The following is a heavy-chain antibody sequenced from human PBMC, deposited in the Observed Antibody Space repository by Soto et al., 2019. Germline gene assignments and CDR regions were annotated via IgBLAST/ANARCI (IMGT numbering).Heavy chain of an antibody. Sequence: QVQLVESGGGVVQPGRSLRLSCAASGFTFSSYAMHWVRQAPGKGLEWVAVISYDGSNKYYADSVKGRFTISRDNSKNTLYLQMNSLRAEDTAVYYCARDEGYVWGSYRPEFDYWGQGTLVTVSS. CDR2: ISYDGSNK. V-gene: IGHV3-30-3*01. J-gene: IGHJ4*02. D-gene: IGHD3-16*02. CDR3: ARDEGYVWGSYRPEFDY. CDR1: GFTFSSYA.